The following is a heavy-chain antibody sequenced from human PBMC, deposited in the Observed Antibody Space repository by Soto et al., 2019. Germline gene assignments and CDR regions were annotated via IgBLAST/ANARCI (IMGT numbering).Heavy chain of an antibody. D-gene: IGHD3-10*01. V-gene: IGHV1-46*01. CDR2: INPSGGST. J-gene: IGHJ6*02. Sequence: EASVKVSCKASGYTFTDYYIHWVRQAPGQGLEWMGIINPSGGSTSYAQKFQGRVTMTRDTSTSTVYMELSSLRSEDTAVYYCARSRLVRGVTNYYYYYGMDVWGQGTTVTVSS. CDR3: ARSRLVRGVTNYYYYYGMDV. CDR1: GYTFTDYY.